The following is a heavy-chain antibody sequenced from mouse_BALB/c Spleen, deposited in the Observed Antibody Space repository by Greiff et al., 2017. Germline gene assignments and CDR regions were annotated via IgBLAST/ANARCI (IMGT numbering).Heavy chain of an antibody. J-gene: IGHJ2*01. Sequence: EVQVVESGGGLVKPGGSLKLSCAASGFTFSSYAMSWVRQTPEKRLEWVASISSGGSTYYPDSVKGRFTISRDNARNILYLQMSSLRSEDTAMYYCARSITTATSYFDYWGQGTTLTVSS. CDR1: GFTFSSYA. D-gene: IGHD1-2*01. V-gene: IGHV5-6-5*01. CDR3: ARSITTATSYFDY. CDR2: ISSGGST.